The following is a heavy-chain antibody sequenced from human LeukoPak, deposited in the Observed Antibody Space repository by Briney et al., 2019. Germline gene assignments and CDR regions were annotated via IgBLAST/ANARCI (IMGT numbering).Heavy chain of an antibody. CDR1: GGTFSSYA. CDR3: ARDGPNWGFDYYYYYGMDV. CDR2: IIPIFGTA. Sequence: SVKVSCKASGGTFSSYAISWVRQAPGQGLEWMGGIIPIFGTANYAQKLQGRVTMTTDTSTSTAYMELRSLRSDDTAVYYCARDGPNWGFDYYYYYGMDVWGQGTTVTVSS. V-gene: IGHV1-69*05. J-gene: IGHJ6*02. D-gene: IGHD7-27*01.